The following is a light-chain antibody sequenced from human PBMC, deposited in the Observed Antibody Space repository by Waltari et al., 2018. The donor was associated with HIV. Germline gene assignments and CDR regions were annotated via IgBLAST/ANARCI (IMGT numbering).Light chain of an antibody. CDR2: QDT. CDR1: HLGHKY. CDR3: QAWDSGTIV. Sequence: SYALPQPPSVSVSSGQTAPVTCPGVHLGHKYVSWYQQRSGQSPVLVIYQDTKRPPGIPERFFGSTSENTATLTIYETQPLDEAHYSCQAWDSGTIVFGGGTNLTVL. J-gene: IGLJ3*02. V-gene: IGLV3-1*01.